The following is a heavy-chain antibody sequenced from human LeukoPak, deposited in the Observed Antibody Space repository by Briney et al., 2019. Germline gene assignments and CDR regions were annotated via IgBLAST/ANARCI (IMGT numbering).Heavy chain of an antibody. J-gene: IGHJ4*02. Sequence: GGSLRLSCAASGFTFSSYAMHWVRQAPGKGLEWVAVISYDGSNKYYADSVKGRFTNSRDNSKNTLYLQMNSLRAEDTAVYYCARSGYYYDSSGPSYFDYWGQGTLVTVSS. CDR3: ARSGYYYDSSGPSYFDY. CDR1: GFTFSSYA. CDR2: ISYDGSNK. V-gene: IGHV3-30-3*01. D-gene: IGHD3-22*01.